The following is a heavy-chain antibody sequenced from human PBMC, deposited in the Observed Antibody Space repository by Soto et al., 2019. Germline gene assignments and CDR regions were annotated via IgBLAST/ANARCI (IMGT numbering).Heavy chain of an antibody. CDR1: GFTFSNAW. Sequence: GGSLRLSCAASGFTFSNAWMSWVRQAPGKGLEWVGRIKSKTDGGTTDYAAPVKGRFTISRDDSKNTLYLQMNSLKTEDTAVYYCTNIVVVVAATGDYFDYWGQGTLVTVSS. J-gene: IGHJ4*02. CDR2: IKSKTDGGTT. D-gene: IGHD2-15*01. V-gene: IGHV3-15*01. CDR3: TNIVVVVAATGDYFDY.